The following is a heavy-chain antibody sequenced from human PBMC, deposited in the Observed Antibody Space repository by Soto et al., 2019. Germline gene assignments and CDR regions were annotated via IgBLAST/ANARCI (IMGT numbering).Heavy chain of an antibody. Sequence: SETLSLTCAVYGESFSNHYWTWIRQSPGKGLEWVGEINYSGSTRYNWSLGSRVTISVDTSKNQFSLMVTSVTAEDTAVYYCARGVVYRDVGLAYGMDVWGQGTTVTVSS. CDR3: ARGVVYRDVGLAYGMDV. CDR2: INYSGST. D-gene: IGHD3-22*01. CDR1: GESFSNHY. V-gene: IGHV4-34*01. J-gene: IGHJ6*02.